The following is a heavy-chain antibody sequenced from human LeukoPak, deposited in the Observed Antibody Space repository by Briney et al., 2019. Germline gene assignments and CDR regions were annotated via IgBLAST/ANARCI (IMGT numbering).Heavy chain of an antibody. Sequence: SETLSLTCTVSGGSVSSSGYYWSWIRQPPGKGLEWIAYINYSGSTNYNPSLKSRVTISVDTSKNQFSLKMRSVTAADTAVYYCARDPYGMDVWGKGTTVTVSS. J-gene: IGHJ6*04. V-gene: IGHV4-61*08. CDR2: INYSGST. CDR1: GGSVSSSGYY. CDR3: ARDPYGMDV.